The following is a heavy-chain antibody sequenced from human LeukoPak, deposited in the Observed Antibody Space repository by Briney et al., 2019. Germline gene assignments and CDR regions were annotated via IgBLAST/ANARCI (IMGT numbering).Heavy chain of an antibody. CDR2: IWYDGSNK. CDR3: ARSIAAAGKYGYYYYYGMDV. D-gene: IGHD6-13*01. CDR1: GFPFSTYG. Sequence: PGGSLRLSCAASGFPFSTYGISWVRQAPGKGLEWVAVIWYDGSNKYYADSVKGRFTISRDNSKSTLYLQMNSLRAEDTAVYYCARSIAAAGKYGYYYYYGMDVWGQGTTVTVSS. V-gene: IGHV3-33*08. J-gene: IGHJ6*02.